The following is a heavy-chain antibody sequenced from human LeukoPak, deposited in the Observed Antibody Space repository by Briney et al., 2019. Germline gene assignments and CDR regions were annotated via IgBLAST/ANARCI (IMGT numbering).Heavy chain of an antibody. J-gene: IGHJ5*02. Sequence: PSETLSLTCTVSGGSISNYYWSWIRQPAGKGLEGIGRIYTSGSTNYNPSLKSRVTMSVHTSKNQFSLKLSSATAADTAVYYCARSGYGTGWFDPWGQGTLVTVSS. V-gene: IGHV4-4*07. CDR1: GGSISNYY. CDR3: ARSGYGTGWFDP. CDR2: IYTSGST. D-gene: IGHD3-3*01.